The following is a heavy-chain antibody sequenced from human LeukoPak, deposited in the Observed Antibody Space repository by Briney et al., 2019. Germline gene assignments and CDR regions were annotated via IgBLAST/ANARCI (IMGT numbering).Heavy chain of an antibody. CDR3: ARDIVVVPAALSYYYYYYGMDV. CDR2: INHSGST. Sequence: SETLSLTCAVYGGSFSGYYWSWIRQPPGKGLEWIREINHSGSTNYNPSLKSRVTISVDTSKNQFSLKLSSVTAADTAVYYCARDIVVVPAALSYYYYYYGMDVWGQGTTVTVSS. V-gene: IGHV4-34*01. J-gene: IGHJ6*02. CDR1: GGSFSGYY. D-gene: IGHD2-2*01.